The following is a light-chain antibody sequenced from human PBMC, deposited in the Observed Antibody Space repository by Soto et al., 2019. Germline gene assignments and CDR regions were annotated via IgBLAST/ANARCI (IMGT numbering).Light chain of an antibody. J-gene: IGKJ3*01. CDR1: EHLGGAS. Sequence: EVVLTQSPGILSVSPGERATLSCRASEHLGGASVAWYQQKPGQAPRLLIYGSSTRANGIPDRFSGSGTGTEFTLSISRLEPEDFAVFYCHFAFPFGPGTKVDF. V-gene: IGKV3-20*01. CDR3: HFAFP. CDR2: GSS.